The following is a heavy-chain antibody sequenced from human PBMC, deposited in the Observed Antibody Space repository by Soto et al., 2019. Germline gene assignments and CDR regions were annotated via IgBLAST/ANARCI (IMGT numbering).Heavy chain of an antibody. CDR2: IIPIFGTA. Sequence: SVKVSCKTAGGTFSSYAISWVLQAPGQGLEWMGGIIPIFGTANYAQKFQGRVTITADESTSTAYMELSSLRSEDTAVYYCCARTGTTSLPYGMDVWGQGTTITVSS. CDR1: GGTFSSYA. CDR3: CARTGTTSLPYGMDV. J-gene: IGHJ6*02. D-gene: IGHD1-7*01. V-gene: IGHV1-69*13.